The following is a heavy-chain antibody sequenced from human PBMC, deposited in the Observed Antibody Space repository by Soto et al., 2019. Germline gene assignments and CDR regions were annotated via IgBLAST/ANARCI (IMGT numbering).Heavy chain of an antibody. Sequence: LTLKVSGPSLIKPTQTLALTCTFSGFSFNTRGVGVAWIRQPPGKTLEWLAVIYWDNDRRYRPSLPDRLSITKDMSTKQVVLTMTNVDPVDTGTYYCAHLVTGPLSFAYWGQGALGTVSS. CDR2: IYWDNDR. D-gene: IGHD3-9*01. J-gene: IGHJ4*02. CDR3: AHLVTGPLSFAY. V-gene: IGHV2-5*02. CDR1: GFSFNTRGVG.